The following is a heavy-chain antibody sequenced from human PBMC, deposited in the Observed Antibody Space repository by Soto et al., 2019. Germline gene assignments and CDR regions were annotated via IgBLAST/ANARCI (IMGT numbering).Heavy chain of an antibody. CDR1: GFTFSSYA. V-gene: IGHV3-23*01. D-gene: IGHD3-22*01. Sequence: GGSLRLSCAASGFTFSSYAMSWVRQAPGKGLEWVSAISGSGGSTYYADSVKGRFTISRDNSKNTLYLQMNSLRAEDTAVYYCAKDPRGYYDSSGYFPFQHWGQGTLVTVSS. CDR2: ISGSGGST. J-gene: IGHJ1*01. CDR3: AKDPRGYYDSSGYFPFQH.